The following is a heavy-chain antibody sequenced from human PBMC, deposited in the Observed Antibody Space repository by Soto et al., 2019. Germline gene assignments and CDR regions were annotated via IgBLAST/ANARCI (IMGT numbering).Heavy chain of an antibody. CDR1: GFTFSSYS. V-gene: IGHV3-21*03. CDR3: ASNCSGGNCCLPLDY. J-gene: IGHJ4*02. D-gene: IGHD2-15*01. CDR2: ISSSSSYI. Sequence: ASLRLCCASSGFTFSSYSMNWVRQAPGKGLEWVSSISSSSSYIYYAGSVKGRFTISRDNAKNSLYLQMNSLRAEDTDVYYFASNCSGGNCCLPLDYWGRGTLDNLSS.